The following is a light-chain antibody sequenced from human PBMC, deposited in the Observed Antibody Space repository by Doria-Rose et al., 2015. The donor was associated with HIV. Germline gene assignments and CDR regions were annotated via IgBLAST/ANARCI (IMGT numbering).Light chain of an antibody. V-gene: IGKV4-1*01. Sequence: TQSPDSLAVSLGERATINCKSSQTILYSSNNKNYLAWYQHKPGQPPKPLIYWASSRASGVPDRFSGGGSGTDFTLTISSLQAEDVALYYCQQYYNTPNTLGQGTKLEMK. CDR2: WAS. J-gene: IGKJ2*01. CDR1: QTILYSSNNKNY. CDR3: QQYYNTPNT.